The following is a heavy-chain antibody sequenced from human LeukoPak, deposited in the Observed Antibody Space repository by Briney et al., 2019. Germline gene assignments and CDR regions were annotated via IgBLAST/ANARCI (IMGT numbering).Heavy chain of an antibody. Sequence: GGSLRLSCAASGFTFSSYAMSWVRQAPGKGLEWVSAISGSGGSTYYADSVEGRFTISRDNSKNTLYLQMNSLRAEDTAVYYCAKNRRGSGGGGLNFDYWGQGTLVTVSS. CDR3: AKNRRGSGGGGLNFDY. V-gene: IGHV3-23*01. CDR1: GFTFSSYA. J-gene: IGHJ4*02. CDR2: ISGSGGST. D-gene: IGHD3-10*01.